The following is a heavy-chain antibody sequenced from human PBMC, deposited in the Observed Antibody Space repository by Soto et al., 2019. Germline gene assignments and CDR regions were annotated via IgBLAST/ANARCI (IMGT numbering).Heavy chain of an antibody. CDR3: TKDARPDGYWDFDY. J-gene: IGHJ4*02. CDR1: GFTFGTYT. CDR2: IYGSGDDT. V-gene: IGHV3-23*01. D-gene: IGHD5-12*01. Sequence: EVQLLESGGDLVQPGGSLRLSCAASGFTFGTYTMNWVRQAPGKGLEWVSGIYGSGDDTFYADSVKGRFTISRDNSGDTLYLQMNSLRVEDTAVYYCTKDARPDGYWDFDYWGQGTVVTVSS.